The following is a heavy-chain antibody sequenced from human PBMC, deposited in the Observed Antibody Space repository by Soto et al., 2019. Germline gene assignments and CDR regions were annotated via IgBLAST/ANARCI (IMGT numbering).Heavy chain of an antibody. CDR1: VFTFSSYA. CDR3: ARDSGGYSYGARIYYYGMEV. Sequence: VGSLRLSCASSVFTFSSYAMHCVRHSPGKWLEWVAVISYDGSNKYYADSVKGRFTISRDNSKNTLYLQMNSLRAEDTAVYYCARDSGGYSYGARIYYYGMEVLGQGTTVIVSS. CDR2: ISYDGSNK. J-gene: IGHJ6*02. D-gene: IGHD5-18*01. V-gene: IGHV3-30-3*01.